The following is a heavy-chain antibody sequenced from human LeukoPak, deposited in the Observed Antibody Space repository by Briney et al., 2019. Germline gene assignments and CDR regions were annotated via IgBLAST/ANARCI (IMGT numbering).Heavy chain of an antibody. CDR1: GFTFSTYS. CDR3: TRDAGYGDAVRWYFDL. V-gene: IGHV3-48*02. CDR2: ISTSSTTI. Sequence: GGSLRLSCAASGFTFSTYSVNWVRQAPGKGLEWISHISTSSTTIYYADSVKGQFTVSSDNAKSSLYLQMSSLGDEDTAIYYCTRDAGYGDAVRWYFDLWGRGTLVTVSS. J-gene: IGHJ2*01. D-gene: IGHD4-17*01.